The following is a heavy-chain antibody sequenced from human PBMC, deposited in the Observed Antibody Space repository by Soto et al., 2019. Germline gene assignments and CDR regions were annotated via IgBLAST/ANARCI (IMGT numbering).Heavy chain of an antibody. V-gene: IGHV3-30*18. CDR1: GFTFSTYG. D-gene: IGHD6-19*01. CDR3: AKERAAVDGTYVFDV. Sequence: QVQLVESGGGVVQPGRSLRLSCAASGFTFSTYGMHWVRQAPGKGLEWVAVISQDGTNRYYADSVKGRFTISRDNYKNMMFLQMDRLSTEDTAVFYCAKERAAVDGTYVFDVWGQGTMVTVSS. CDR2: ISQDGTNR. J-gene: IGHJ3*01.